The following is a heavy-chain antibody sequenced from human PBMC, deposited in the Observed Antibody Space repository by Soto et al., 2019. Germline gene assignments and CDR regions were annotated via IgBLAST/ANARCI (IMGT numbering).Heavy chain of an antibody. D-gene: IGHD2-21*01. Sequence: ASVKVSCKASGYTFTSYYMHWVRQAPGQGLEWMGIINPSGGSTSYAQKFQGRVTMTRDTSTSTVYTELSSLRSEDTAVYYCALRANYDIVVVFYTPAPTAFETLGKG. J-gene: IGHJ3*02. CDR3: ALRANYDIVVVFYTPAPTAFET. V-gene: IGHV1-46*01. CDR2: INPSGGST. CDR1: GYTFTSYY.